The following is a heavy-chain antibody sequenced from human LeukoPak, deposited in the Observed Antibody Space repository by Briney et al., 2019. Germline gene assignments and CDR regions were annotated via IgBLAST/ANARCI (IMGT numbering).Heavy chain of an antibody. Sequence: SETLSLTCTVSGGSISRHYWSWIRQPPGKGLEWIGYIYYSGSTNYNPSLKSRVTISVDTSKNQFSLKLSSVTAADTAVYYCARESDTAMVGGNWFDPWGQGTLVTVSS. D-gene: IGHD5-18*01. V-gene: IGHV4-59*11. CDR2: IYYSGST. CDR1: GGSISRHY. CDR3: ARESDTAMVGGNWFDP. J-gene: IGHJ5*02.